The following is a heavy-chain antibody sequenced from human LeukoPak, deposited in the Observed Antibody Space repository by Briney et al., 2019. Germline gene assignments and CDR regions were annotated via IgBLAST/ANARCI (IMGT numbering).Heavy chain of an antibody. Sequence: ASVKVSCKASGYTFTSYDINWVRQATGQGLEWMGWMNPNSGNTGYAQKFQGRVTMTRNTSISTAYMELSSLRSEDTAVYYCARGGTRRDGYRDAFDIWGQGTMVTVSS. CDR3: ARGGTRRDGYRDAFDI. V-gene: IGHV1-8*01. CDR1: GYTFTSYD. CDR2: MNPNSGNT. D-gene: IGHD5-24*01. J-gene: IGHJ3*02.